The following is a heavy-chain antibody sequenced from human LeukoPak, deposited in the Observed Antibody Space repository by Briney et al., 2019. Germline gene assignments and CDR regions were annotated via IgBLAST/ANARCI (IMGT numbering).Heavy chain of an antibody. D-gene: IGHD3-22*01. J-gene: IGHJ4*02. V-gene: IGHV1-69*05. CDR3: ARDPRSMYYYDSSGHLDY. CDR1: GGTFSSYA. Sequence: GASVKVSCKASGGTFSSYAISWVRQAPGQGLEWMGGIIPIFGTANYAQKLQGRVTMTTDTSTSTAYMELRSLRSDDTAVYYCARDPRSMYYYDSSGHLDYWGQGTLVTVSS. CDR2: IIPIFGTA.